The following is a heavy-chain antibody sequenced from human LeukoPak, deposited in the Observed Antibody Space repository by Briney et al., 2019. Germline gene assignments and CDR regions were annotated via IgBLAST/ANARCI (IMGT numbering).Heavy chain of an antibody. CDR3: TRGYSCSS. V-gene: IGHV3-48*01. J-gene: IGHJ4*02. Sequence: GGSLRLSCAASGFPFSSYSMNWVRQAPGKGLEWVSYISASGSNIYYLDSVKGRFTVSRDNAMNSLFLQMDRPRAEDTAVYYCTRGYSCSSWGQGTLVTVSS. CDR1: GFPFSSYS. D-gene: IGHD6-6*01. CDR2: ISASGSNI.